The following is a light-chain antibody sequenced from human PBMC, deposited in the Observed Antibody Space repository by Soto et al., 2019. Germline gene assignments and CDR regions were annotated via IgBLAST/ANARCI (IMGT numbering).Light chain of an antibody. J-gene: IGLJ1*01. Sequence: QSSMTHPRSVSWSPGHSVAISCTGTSSDVGGYNYVSWYQQHPGKAPKLMIYDVSKRPSGVPDRFSGPKSGNTASLTISGLQAEDQADYYCCSYAGRYTYVFGTGTKVTVL. CDR3: CSYAGRYTYV. CDR1: SSDVGGYNY. V-gene: IGLV2-11*01. CDR2: DVS.